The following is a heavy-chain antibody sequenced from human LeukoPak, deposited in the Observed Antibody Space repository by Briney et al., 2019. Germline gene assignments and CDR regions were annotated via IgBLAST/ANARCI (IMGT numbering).Heavy chain of an antibody. Sequence: PSETLSLTCTVSGGSISSSGKYGAWIRQPPGKGLEWMGSMFYSGTTYYNPSLKSRVTISVDTSKNQFSLKLSSVTAADTAVYYCAREEALRPAGWDAFDIWGQGTMVTVSS. CDR2: MFYSGTT. J-gene: IGHJ3*02. CDR3: AREEALRPAGWDAFDI. D-gene: IGHD2-2*01. CDR1: GGSISSSGKY. V-gene: IGHV4-39*07.